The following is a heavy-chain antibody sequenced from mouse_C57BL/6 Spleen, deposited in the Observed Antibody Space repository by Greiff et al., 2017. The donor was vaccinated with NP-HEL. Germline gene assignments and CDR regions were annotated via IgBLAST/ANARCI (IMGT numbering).Heavy chain of an antibody. CDR1: GYTFTSYW. V-gene: IGHV1-64*01. Sequence: VQLQQPGAELVKPGASVKLSCKASGYTFTSYWMHWVKQRPGQGLEWIGMIHPTSGSTNYNEKFKSKATLTVDKSSSTAYMQLSSLTSEDSAVYYCARGGYYGSSPYAMDYWGQGTSVTVSS. CDR3: ARGGYYGSSPYAMDY. D-gene: IGHD1-1*01. J-gene: IGHJ4*01. CDR2: IHPTSGST.